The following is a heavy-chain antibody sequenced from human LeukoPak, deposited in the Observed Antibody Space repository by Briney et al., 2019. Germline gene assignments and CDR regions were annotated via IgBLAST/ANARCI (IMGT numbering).Heavy chain of an antibody. D-gene: IGHD6-19*01. CDR1: GGSISSYY. Sequence: SETLSLTCTVSGGSISSYYWTWIRQPAGKGLEWIGRIYSSGSTDYNPSLKSRLTMSLDMSKNQFSLKLRSVTAADTAVYYCARTGGGSGGIWGQGTMVTVSS. V-gene: IGHV4-4*07. CDR2: IYSSGST. J-gene: IGHJ3*02. CDR3: ARTGGGSGGI.